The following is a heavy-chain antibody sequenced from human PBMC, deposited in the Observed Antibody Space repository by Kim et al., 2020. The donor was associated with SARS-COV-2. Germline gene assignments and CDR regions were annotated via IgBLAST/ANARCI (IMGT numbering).Heavy chain of an antibody. J-gene: IGHJ6*02. D-gene: IGHD1-26*01. V-gene: IGHV1-18*01. CDR3: ARDPRHSGSYGGGSYGMDV. Sequence: ASVKVSCKASGYTFTSYGISWVRQAPGQGLEWMGWISAYNGNTNYAQKLQGRVTMTTDTSMSTAYMELRSLRSDDTAVYYCARDPRHSGSYGGGSYGMDVWGQGTTVTVSS. CDR2: ISAYNGNT. CDR1: GYTFTSYG.